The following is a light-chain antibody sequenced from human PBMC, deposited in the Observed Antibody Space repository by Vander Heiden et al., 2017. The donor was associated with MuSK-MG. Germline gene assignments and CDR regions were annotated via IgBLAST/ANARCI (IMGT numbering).Light chain of an antibody. CDR2: DDK. CDR1: NIGSKT. V-gene: IGLV3-21*02. CDR3: QVWETTSDHLV. Sequence: SSVLTQQASASVAPAQTARICCGGYNIGSKTVHWYQQKTGQAPVLVVYDDKDRHSGIPERFSGSKSANTATLTITRVEVGDEADYYCQVWETTSDHLVFGGGTKLTVL. J-gene: IGLJ2*01.